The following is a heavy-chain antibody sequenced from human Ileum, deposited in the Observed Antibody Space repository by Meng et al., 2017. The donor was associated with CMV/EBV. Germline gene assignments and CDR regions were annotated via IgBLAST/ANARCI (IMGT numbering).Heavy chain of an antibody. D-gene: IGHD5-12*01. CDR1: GFSFSTSKAG. J-gene: IGHJ4*02. V-gene: IGHV2-5*02. Sequence: QITLKESGPPLVKPTQTLTLTCTFSGFSFSTSKAGVGWIRLPPGKALGWLALIYWDDDTRYNPSLKTRLTITKDTSKNQVILAMTKMDPADTATYFCVHRSYSGQDDYWGQGALVTVSS. CDR3: VHRSYSGQDDY. CDR2: IYWDDDT.